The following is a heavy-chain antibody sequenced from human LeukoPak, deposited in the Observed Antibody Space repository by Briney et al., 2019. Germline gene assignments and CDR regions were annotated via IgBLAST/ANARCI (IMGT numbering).Heavy chain of an antibody. CDR3: ARGLYYYDSSGSLYYYYYYMDV. CDR2: INHSGST. V-gene: IGHV4-34*01. J-gene: IGHJ6*03. Sequence: SETLSLTCAVYGGSFSGYYRSWIRQPPGKGLEWIGEINHSGSTNYNPSLKSRVTISVDTSKNQFSLKLSSVTAADTAVYYCARGLYYYDSSGSLYYYYYYMDVWGKGTTVTVSS. D-gene: IGHD3-22*01. CDR1: GGSFSGYY.